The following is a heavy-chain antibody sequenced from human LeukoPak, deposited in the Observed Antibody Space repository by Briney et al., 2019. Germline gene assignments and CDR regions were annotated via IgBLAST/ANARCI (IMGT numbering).Heavy chain of an antibody. V-gene: IGHV3-9*01. CDR3: ARDPYYSSSSPYFDY. J-gene: IGHJ4*02. Sequence: GRSLRLSCAASGFTFDDYAMHWVRQAPGKGLEWVSGISWNSGNIEYADSVKGRFTISRDNAKKSLFLQMNSLRAEDTALYYCARDPYYSSSSPYFDYWGQGVLVTVSS. CDR1: GFTFDDYA. CDR2: ISWNSGNI. D-gene: IGHD6-6*01.